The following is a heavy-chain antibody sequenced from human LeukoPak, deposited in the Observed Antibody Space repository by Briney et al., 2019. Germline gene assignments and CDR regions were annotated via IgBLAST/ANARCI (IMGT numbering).Heavy chain of an antibody. CDR2: ISGSGGST. CDR3: AKDPTVTDAFDI. J-gene: IGHJ3*02. CDR1: GFTFSSYA. Sequence: GGSLRLSCAASGFTFSSYAMSWVRQAPGKGLEWVSAISGSGGSTYYADSVKGRFTISRDNSENTLYLQMNSLRAEDTAVYYCAKDPTVTDAFDIWGQGTMVTVSS. D-gene: IGHD4-11*01. V-gene: IGHV3-23*01.